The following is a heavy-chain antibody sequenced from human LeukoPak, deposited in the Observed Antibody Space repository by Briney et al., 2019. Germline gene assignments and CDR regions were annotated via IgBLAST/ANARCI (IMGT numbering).Heavy chain of an antibody. CDR3: ARGLRYNWNDVPYDWFDP. J-gene: IGHJ5*02. CDR2: IIPIFGTA. D-gene: IGHD1-20*01. Sequence: GASVKVSCKASGGTFSSYAISWVRQAPGQGLEWMGGIIPIFGTANYAQKFQGRVTITTDESTSTAYMELSSLRSEDTAVYYCARGLRYNWNDVPYDWFDPWGQGTLVTVSS. CDR1: GGTFSSYA. V-gene: IGHV1-69*05.